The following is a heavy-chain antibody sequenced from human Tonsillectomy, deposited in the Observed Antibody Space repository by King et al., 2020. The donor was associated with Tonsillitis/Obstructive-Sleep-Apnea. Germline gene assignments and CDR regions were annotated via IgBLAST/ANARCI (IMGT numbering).Heavy chain of an antibody. CDR2: MYYSGST. Sequence: VQLQESGPGLVKPSQTLSLTCTVSGGSISSGGYYWSWIRQHPGKGLEWIGYMYYSGSTYYNPSLKSRVTISVDTSKNQFSLKLSSVTAAATAVYFCATTSLYWYFDLWGRGTLVTVSS. D-gene: IGHD1-1*01. J-gene: IGHJ2*01. CDR3: ATTSLYWYFDL. V-gene: IGHV4-31*03. CDR1: GGSISSGGYY.